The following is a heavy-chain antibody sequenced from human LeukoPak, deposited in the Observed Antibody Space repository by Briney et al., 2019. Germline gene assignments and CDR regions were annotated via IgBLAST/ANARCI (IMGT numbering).Heavy chain of an antibody. Sequence: PGGSLRLSCAASGFTFSSYGMHWVRQAPGRGLEWVAFIRYDGSNKYYADSVKGRFTISRDNSTNTLYLQMSSLRAEETAVYFFAKDLYCSGSSCYSSYMDVWGKGTTVTVSS. D-gene: IGHD2-15*01. CDR1: GFTFSSYG. J-gene: IGHJ6*03. V-gene: IGHV3-30*02. CDR3: AKDLYCSGSSCYSSYMDV. CDR2: IRYDGSNK.